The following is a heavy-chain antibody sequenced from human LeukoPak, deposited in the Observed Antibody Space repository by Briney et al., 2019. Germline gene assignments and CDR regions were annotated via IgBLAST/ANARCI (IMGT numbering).Heavy chain of an antibody. CDR1: GGSISSYC. D-gene: IGHD6-25*01. CDR2: VYTNGNT. CDR3: ATEGLGSGRWFGY. J-gene: IGHJ4*02. Sequence: SKTLSLTCAVSGGSISSYCWTWIRQRAGKGLEWIGRVYTNGNTDYNSSLKSRVTMSVDTSNNQVSLNLNSVTAADTAVYYCATEGLGSGRWFGYWGQGTLVTVSS. V-gene: IGHV4-4*07.